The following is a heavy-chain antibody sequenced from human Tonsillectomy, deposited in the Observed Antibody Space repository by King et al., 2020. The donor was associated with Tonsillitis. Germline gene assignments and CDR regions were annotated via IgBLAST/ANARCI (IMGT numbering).Heavy chain of an antibody. J-gene: IGHJ3*02. Sequence: QLVQSGAEVEKPGASVKVSCKASGYNFISYGITWVRQAPGQGLEWMGWISGYNGNTNYSQKFQGRVTMTRDTSTSTVDMELRSLRSDDTAVYYLARGRSGTRAAFDIWGQGTMVTVSS. D-gene: IGHD1-1*01. CDR1: GYNFISYG. CDR2: ISGYNGNT. V-gene: IGHV1-18*01. CDR3: ARGRSGTRAAFDI.